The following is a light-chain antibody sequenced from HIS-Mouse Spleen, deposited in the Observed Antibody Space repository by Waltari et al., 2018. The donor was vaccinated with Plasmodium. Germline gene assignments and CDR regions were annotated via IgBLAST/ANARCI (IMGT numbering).Light chain of an antibody. Sequence: QSALTQPASVSGSPGPSITISCTGPTRDFGSYNFLSWYQQPPGKAPKLMIYEGSKRPSGVSNRFSGSKSGNTASLTISGLQAEDEADYYCCSYAGSSTLVFGGGTKLTVL. CDR1: TRDFGSYNF. CDR2: EGS. V-gene: IGLV2-23*01. J-gene: IGLJ2*01. CDR3: CSYAGSSTLV.